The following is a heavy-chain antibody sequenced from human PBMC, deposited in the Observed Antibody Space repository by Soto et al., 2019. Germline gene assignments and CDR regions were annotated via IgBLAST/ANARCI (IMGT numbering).Heavy chain of an antibody. V-gene: IGHV1-69*02. CDR3: ARSSVAAAGTLGN. J-gene: IGHJ4*02. D-gene: IGHD6-13*01. CDR1: GGTLNSYT. Sequence: QVQLVQSGAEVKKPGSSVKVSCKASGGTLNSYTINWVRQAPGHGPEWLGRIIPVLGVANYAQTFQGRDTITADKSTSTVYMELTSLRSEDTAVYYCARSSVAAAGTLGNWGPGTLVTVSS. CDR2: IIPVLGVA.